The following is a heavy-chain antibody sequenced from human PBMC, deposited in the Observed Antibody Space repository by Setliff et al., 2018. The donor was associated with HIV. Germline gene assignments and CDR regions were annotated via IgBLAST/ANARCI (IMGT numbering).Heavy chain of an antibody. V-gene: IGHV4-59*01. J-gene: IGHJ5*02. Sequence: SETLSLTCLVSGSPISSGTRSWIRQPPVKRLQWIGFIYNTETTNYNPSLKSLVTISLNTSKNQFSLKLTSLTAADTAVYYCARGGTSSNWFDPWGQGTLVTVSS. CDR3: ARGGTSSNWFDP. D-gene: IGHD2-2*01. CDR2: IYNTETT. CDR1: GSPISSGT.